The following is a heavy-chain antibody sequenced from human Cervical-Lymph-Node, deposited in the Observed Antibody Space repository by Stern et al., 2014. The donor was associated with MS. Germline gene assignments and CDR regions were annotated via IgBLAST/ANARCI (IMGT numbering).Heavy chain of an antibody. CDR2: IYYSGST. CDR1: GGSISSGGYY. V-gene: IGHV4-31*03. Sequence: VQLLESGPGLVKPSQTPSLTCTVSGGSISSGGYYWSWIRQHPGKGLGWIGSIYYSGSTYYNLYLKSRVTISVDTSKNQFSLKLSSVTAADTAVYYCARVVDSSRWGVDVWGQGTTVTVSS. CDR3: ARVVDSSRWGVDV. J-gene: IGHJ6*02. D-gene: IGHD6-13*01.